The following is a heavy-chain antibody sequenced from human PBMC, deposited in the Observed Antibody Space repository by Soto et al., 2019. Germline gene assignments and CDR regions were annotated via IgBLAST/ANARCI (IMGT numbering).Heavy chain of an antibody. V-gene: IGHV4-34*01. D-gene: IGHD2-8*01. CDR3: ARGLIRYCTNGVCYSGGGGRAFDI. Sequence: PSETLSLTCAVYGGSFSGYYWSWIRQPPGKGLEWIGEINHSGSTNYNPSLKSRVTISVDTSKNQFSLKLSSVTAADTAVYYCARGLIRYCTNGVCYSGGGGRAFDIWGQGTMVTVSS. J-gene: IGHJ3*02. CDR1: GGSFSGYY. CDR2: INHSGST.